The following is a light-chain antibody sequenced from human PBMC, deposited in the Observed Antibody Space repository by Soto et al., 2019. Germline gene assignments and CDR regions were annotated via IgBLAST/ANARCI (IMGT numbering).Light chain of an antibody. CDR1: SSDVGGYNH. CDR2: EVN. V-gene: IGLV2-8*01. J-gene: IGLJ1*01. Sequence: SVLTQPPSASGSPGQSVTISCTGTSSDVGGYNHVSWYQQYPGKAPKLMISEVNKRPSGVPDRFSGSKSGNTASLTVSGLQAEDEADYYCQSYAGSNNYVFGTGTKVTVL. CDR3: QSYAGSNNYV.